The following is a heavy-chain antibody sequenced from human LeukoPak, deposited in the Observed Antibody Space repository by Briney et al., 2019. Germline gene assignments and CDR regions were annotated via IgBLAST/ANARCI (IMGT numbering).Heavy chain of an antibody. D-gene: IGHD3/OR15-3a*01. CDR3: VRVHWTGSHFDY. J-gene: IGHJ4*02. Sequence: GASVKVSCKASGYTFTSYAVHWVRQAPGQRLEWMGWINAGNGNTKYSQKFQGRVTITRDTSASTAYMELSSLRSEDTAVYYCVRVHWTGSHFDYWGQGTLVTVSS. CDR1: GYTFTSYA. CDR2: INAGNGNT. V-gene: IGHV1-3*01.